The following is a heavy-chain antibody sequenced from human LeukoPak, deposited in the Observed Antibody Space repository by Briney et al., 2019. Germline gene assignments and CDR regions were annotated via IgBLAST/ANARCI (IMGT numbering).Heavy chain of an antibody. CDR1: GYTFTTYG. CDR2: INTYNGNA. D-gene: IGHD2/OR15-2a*01. CDR3: ARDCNSGNCYSDS. V-gene: IGHV1-18*01. J-gene: IGHJ4*02. Sequence: ASVKVSCKASGYTFTTYGISWVRQAPGQGLEWMGWINTYNGNANSAQKFQDRVTVTRDTSTSTAYMDLRRLRSDDTAVYYCARDCNSGNCYSDSWGQGTLVTVSS.